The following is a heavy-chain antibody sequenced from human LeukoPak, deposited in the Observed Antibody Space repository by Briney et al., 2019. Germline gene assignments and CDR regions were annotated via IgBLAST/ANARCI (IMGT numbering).Heavy chain of an antibody. Sequence: GGSLRLSCAASGFTFSDYYMNWIRQAPGKGLEWVSYIISSGSTLYYADSVKGRFTISRDNAKNSLYLQMNSLRAEDTAVYYCARDIGISNSWPYFDFWGRGTLVTVSS. CDR2: IISSGSTL. CDR3: ARDIGISNSWPYFDF. CDR1: GFTFSDYY. V-gene: IGHV3-11*04. J-gene: IGHJ4*02. D-gene: IGHD6-13*01.